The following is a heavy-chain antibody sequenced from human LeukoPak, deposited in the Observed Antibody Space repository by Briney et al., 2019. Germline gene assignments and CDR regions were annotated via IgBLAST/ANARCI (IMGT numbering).Heavy chain of an antibody. Sequence: PVKVSCKTSGYSFSNYGIVWVRQAPGQGLEWMGRIIPILGVANYAQKFQDRVTITADISTNTANMELSSLRSDDTAVYYCARGAEKEVWFDPWGQGTLVTVSS. V-gene: IGHV1-69*04. J-gene: IGHJ5*02. CDR3: ARGAEKEVWFDP. CDR1: GYSFSNYG. CDR2: IIPILGVA.